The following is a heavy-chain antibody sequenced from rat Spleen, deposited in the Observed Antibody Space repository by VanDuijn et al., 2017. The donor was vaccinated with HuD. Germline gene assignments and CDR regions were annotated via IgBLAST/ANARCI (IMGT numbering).Heavy chain of an antibody. CDR1: GFTFSNYW. Sequence: EVQLVESGGGLVQPGRSLKLSCAASGFTFSNYWMYWIRQAPGKGLEWISSINTDGGTTYYLASVRGRFTISRDNVENTVYLQMNSLRSEDTATYYCSKVYIVQRLAMDAWGQGASVIVSS. D-gene: IGHD1-2*01. V-gene: IGHV5-58*01. CDR2: INTDGGTT. J-gene: IGHJ4*01. CDR3: SKVYIVQRLAMDA.